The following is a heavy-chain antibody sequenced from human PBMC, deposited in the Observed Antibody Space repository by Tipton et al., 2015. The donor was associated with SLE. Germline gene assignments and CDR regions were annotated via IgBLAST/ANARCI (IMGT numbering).Heavy chain of an antibody. CDR2: IKSKIDGGTA. Sequence: SLRLSCAASGFTFSDTWMSWVRQAPGKGLEWLGHIKSKIDGGTADYAAPVKGRFAISRDNSRNTLYLQMNSLRAEDTAVYYCARELQSGYWGQGTLVSVSS. J-gene: IGHJ4*02. D-gene: IGHD5-24*01. CDR1: GFTFSDTW. CDR3: ARELQSGY. V-gene: IGHV3-15*01.